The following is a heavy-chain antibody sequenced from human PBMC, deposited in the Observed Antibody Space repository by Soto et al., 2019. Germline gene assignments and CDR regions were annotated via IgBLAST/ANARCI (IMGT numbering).Heavy chain of an antibody. J-gene: IGHJ6*02. D-gene: IGHD2-2*01. V-gene: IGHV4-31*03. CDR3: ARDPGVVPAATYYYGMDV. CDR2: IYYSGST. Sequence: PSETLSLTCTVSGGSISSGGYYWSWIRQHPWKGLEWIGYIYYSGSTYYNPSLKSRVTISVDTSKNQFSLKLSSVTAADTAVYYCARDPGVVPAATYYYGMDVWGQGXTVTVSS. CDR1: GGSISSGGYY.